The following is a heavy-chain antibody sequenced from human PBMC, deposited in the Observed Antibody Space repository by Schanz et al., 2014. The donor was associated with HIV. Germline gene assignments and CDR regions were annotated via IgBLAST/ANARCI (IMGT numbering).Heavy chain of an antibody. J-gene: IGHJ4*02. Sequence: EQLLESGGGLLQPGGSLRLSCAASGFTFSNYAIHWVRQAPGKGLEGVILIWNDGTSKYYADSVKGRFTISRDASKNALYLQMNSLRAEDTAVYYCARDNSGSIDYWGQGTLVTVSS. CDR3: ARDNSGSIDY. D-gene: IGHD3-10*01. CDR2: IWNDGTSK. CDR1: GFTFSNYA. V-gene: IGHV3-33*01.